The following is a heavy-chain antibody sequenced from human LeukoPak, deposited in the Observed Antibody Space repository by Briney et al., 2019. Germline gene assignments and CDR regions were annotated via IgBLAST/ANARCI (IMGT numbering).Heavy chain of an antibody. Sequence: GGSLRLSCAASGFTFSSYWMHWVRQAPGKGLFWVSRIKSDGKTNYADSVKGRFTISRDNAKNTVSLQMNSLRAEDTGVYYCARAPSEIGGYYPEYFRHWGQGTLVTVSS. CDR1: GFTFSSYW. CDR2: IKSDGKT. J-gene: IGHJ1*01. CDR3: ARAPSEIGGYYPEYFRH. D-gene: IGHD3-22*01. V-gene: IGHV3-74*01.